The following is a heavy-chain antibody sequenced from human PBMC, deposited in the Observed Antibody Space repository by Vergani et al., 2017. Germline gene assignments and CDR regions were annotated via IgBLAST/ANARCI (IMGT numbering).Heavy chain of an antibody. Sequence: QVQLVQSGAEVKKPGASVKVSCKASGYTFTSYGISWVRPAPGQGLEWMGWISAYNGNTNYAQKLQGRVTMTTDTSTSTAYMELRSLRSDDTAVYYCAMYLKYSSGWYYYYCYMDVWGKGTTVTVSS. CDR1: GYTFTSYG. V-gene: IGHV1-18*01. CDR2: ISAYNGNT. J-gene: IGHJ6*03. CDR3: AMYLKYSSGWYYYYCYMDV. D-gene: IGHD6-19*01.